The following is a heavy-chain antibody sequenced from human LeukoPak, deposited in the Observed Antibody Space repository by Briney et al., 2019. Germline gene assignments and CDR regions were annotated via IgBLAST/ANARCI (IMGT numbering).Heavy chain of an antibody. D-gene: IGHD2-15*01. CDR3: ARAVGYCSGGSCYSYYYYYMDV. CDR2: IYTSGST. Sequence: SETLSLTCTGSGGSISSGSYYWSWIRQPAGKGLEWIGRIYTSGSTNYNPSLKSRVTISVDTSKNQFSLKLSSVTAADTAVYYCARAVGYCSGGSCYSYYYYYMDVWGKGTTVTVSS. CDR1: GGSISSGSYY. J-gene: IGHJ6*03. V-gene: IGHV4-61*02.